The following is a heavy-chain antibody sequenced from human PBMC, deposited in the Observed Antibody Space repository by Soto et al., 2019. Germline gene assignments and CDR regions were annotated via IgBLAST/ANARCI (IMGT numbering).Heavy chain of an antibody. CDR3: ARAGPFIAAAGTDGMDV. V-gene: IGHV1-18*01. D-gene: IGHD6-13*01. Sequence: ASVKVSCKASGYTFTSYGISWVRQAPGQGLEWMGWISAYNGNTNYAQKLQGRVTMTTDTSTSTAYMELRSLRSDDTAVYYCARAGPFIAAAGTDGMDVWGQGTTVTVSS. J-gene: IGHJ6*02. CDR1: GYTFTSYG. CDR2: ISAYNGNT.